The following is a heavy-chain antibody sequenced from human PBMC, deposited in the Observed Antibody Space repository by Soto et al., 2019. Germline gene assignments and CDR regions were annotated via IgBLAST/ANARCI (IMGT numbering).Heavy chain of an antibody. CDR2: TYYRSKWYN. V-gene: IGHV6-1*01. J-gene: IGHJ6*02. CDR3: ARDRFVVVPAAMYSYYYYGMDV. Sequence: SQTLSLTCAISGDSVSSNSAAWNWIRQSPSRGLEWLGRTYYRSKWYNDYAVSVKSRITINPDTSKNQFSLQLNSVTPEDTAVYYCARDRFVVVPAAMYSYYYYGMDVWGQGTTVTVSS. CDR1: GDSVSSNSAA. D-gene: IGHD2-2*01.